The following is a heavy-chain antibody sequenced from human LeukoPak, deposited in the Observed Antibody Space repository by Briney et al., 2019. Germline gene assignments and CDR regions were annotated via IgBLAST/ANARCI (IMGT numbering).Heavy chain of an antibody. Sequence: PSETLSLTCTDSGGSISSYYWKCIRQPAGKRLEWIGRIYASGTINYNPSLKSRVTMSVDTSKNQFSLNLSSVTAADTAVYYCARGTYDILYPWGQGTLVTVSS. D-gene: IGHD3-9*01. CDR3: ARGTYDILYP. CDR1: GGSISSYY. V-gene: IGHV4-4*07. CDR2: IYASGTI. J-gene: IGHJ5*02.